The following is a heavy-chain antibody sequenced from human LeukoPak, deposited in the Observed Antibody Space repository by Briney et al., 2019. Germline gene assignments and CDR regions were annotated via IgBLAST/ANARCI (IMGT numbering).Heavy chain of an antibody. J-gene: IGHJ4*02. CDR1: GFTVSSNY. CDR3: ARGYASGANRDY. V-gene: IGHV3-66*01. D-gene: IGHD3-10*01. CDR2: IYSGDNT. Sequence: GGSLRLSCAASGFTVSSNYMSWVRQAPGKGLEWVSVIYSGDNTYYADSVKGRFTISRDISKNTLYLQMNSLRAEDTAVYYCARGYASGANRDYWGQGTLVTVSS.